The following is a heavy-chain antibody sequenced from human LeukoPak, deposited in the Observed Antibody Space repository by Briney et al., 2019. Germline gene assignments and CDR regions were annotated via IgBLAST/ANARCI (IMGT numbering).Heavy chain of an antibody. CDR2: IYISGSA. Sequence: PAETLSLTCTVSGGSIINHYWSWVRQPAGKGLEWIGRIYISGSANYSPSLKSRVSMSIDTSNNHFSLNLTSVTAADTALYFCARDVRYASGWSPPESWGQGTLVTVSA. J-gene: IGHJ5*02. CDR1: GGSIINHY. D-gene: IGHD6-19*01. V-gene: IGHV4-4*07. CDR3: ARDVRYASGWSPPES.